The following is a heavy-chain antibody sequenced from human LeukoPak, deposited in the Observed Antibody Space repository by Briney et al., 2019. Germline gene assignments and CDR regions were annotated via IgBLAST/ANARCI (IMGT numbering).Heavy chain of an antibody. CDR3: AKNIVGGIDY. CDR2: ISSSGAYI. J-gene: IGHJ4*02. Sequence: GGSLRLSCAASGFTFSSYAMNWIRQAPGKGLEWVSSISSSGAYIYYADLVEGRFTISRDNGKNSLYLQMNSLRAEDTAVYYCAKNIVGGIDYWGQGTLVTVSS. D-gene: IGHD2-15*01. CDR1: GFTFSSYA. V-gene: IGHV3-21*01.